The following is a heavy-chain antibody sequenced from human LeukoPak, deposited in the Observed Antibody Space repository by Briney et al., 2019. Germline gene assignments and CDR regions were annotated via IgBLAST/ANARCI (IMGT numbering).Heavy chain of an antibody. D-gene: IGHD3-22*01. CDR2: IRYDGSNE. CDR1: GFTFSSFG. V-gene: IGHV3-30*02. J-gene: IGHJ4*02. CDR3: ASWGYDSSGYYYFDY. Sequence: GGSLRLSCAASGFTFSSFGVHWVRQAPGKGLEWVAFIRYDGSNEYYGDSVKGRFTISRDNSKKSLYLQMNSLRAEDTAVYYCASWGYDSSGYYYFDYWGQGTLVTVSS.